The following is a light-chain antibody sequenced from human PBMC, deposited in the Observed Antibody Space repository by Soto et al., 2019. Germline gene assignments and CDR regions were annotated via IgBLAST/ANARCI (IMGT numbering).Light chain of an antibody. CDR1: SSDVGGYNY. CDR2: EVR. CDR3: SSDAGSNNVV. Sequence: QSALTQPPSASGSPGQSVTISCTGTSSDVGGYNYVSWYQQHPGKAPKLMIYEVRNRPSGVPDRFSGSKSGNTASLTVSGLQAEDEADYYCSSDAGSNNVVFGGGTKLTVL. V-gene: IGLV2-8*01. J-gene: IGLJ2*01.